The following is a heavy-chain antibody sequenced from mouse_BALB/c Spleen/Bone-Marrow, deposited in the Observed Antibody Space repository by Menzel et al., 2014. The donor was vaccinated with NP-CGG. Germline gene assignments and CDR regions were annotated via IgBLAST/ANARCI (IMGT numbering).Heavy chain of an antibody. CDR1: GYAFSSYW. Sequence: QVQLQQSGAELVRPGSSVKISCKASGYAFSSYWMTWVKQRPGQGLEWTGQIYPGDGETNYNGKFKGKATLTADKSSSTAYMQLSGLTSEDSAVYFCAKVTTGFAYWGQGTLVTVSA. J-gene: IGHJ3*01. CDR3: AKVTTGFAY. D-gene: IGHD2-2*01. CDR2: IYPGDGET. V-gene: IGHV1-80*01.